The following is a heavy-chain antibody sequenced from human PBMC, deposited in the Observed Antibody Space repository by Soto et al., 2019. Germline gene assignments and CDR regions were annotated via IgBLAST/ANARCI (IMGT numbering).Heavy chain of an antibody. CDR1: GGSFSGYY. V-gene: IGHV4-34*01. J-gene: IGHJ6*03. CDR2: INHSGST. CDR3: ARGLGYCSSTSCYARYYYYYVDV. D-gene: IGHD2-2*01. Sequence: PSETLSLTCAVYGGSFSGYYWSWIRQPPGKGLEWIGEINHSGSTNYNPSLKSRVTISVDTSKNQFSLKLSSVTAADTAVYYCARGLGYCSSTSCYARYYYYYVDVWGKGTTVTVSS.